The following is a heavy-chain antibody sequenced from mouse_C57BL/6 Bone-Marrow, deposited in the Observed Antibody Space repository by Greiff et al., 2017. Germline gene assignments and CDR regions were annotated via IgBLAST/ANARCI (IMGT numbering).Heavy chain of an antibody. CDR3: ARRDSNYYWYFDV. CDR2: INPSSGYT. D-gene: IGHD2-5*01. J-gene: IGHJ1*03. V-gene: IGHV1-7*01. Sequence: QVQLQQSGAELAKPGAPVKLCCKASGYTFTSYWMHWVKQRPGHGLEWIGYINPSSGYTKYNQKFKDKATLTADKSSSTAYMQLSSLTYEDSAVYYCARRDSNYYWYFDVWGTGTTVTVSS. CDR1: GYTFTSYW.